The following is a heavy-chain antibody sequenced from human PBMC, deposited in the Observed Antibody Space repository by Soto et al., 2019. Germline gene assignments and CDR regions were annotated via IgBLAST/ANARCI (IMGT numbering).Heavy chain of an antibody. CDR3: ARVGDMTYKD. V-gene: IGHV3-23*01. J-gene: IGHJ4*02. D-gene: IGHD3-3*01. CDR2: ISGSGGTI. Sequence: EVQLLESGGGLVQPGGSLRLSCAASGFTFSSYAMSWVRQAPGKGLEWVSAISGSGGTIYYADSVKGRFTISRDNAENSLYLQMNSLRAEDTAVYYCARVGDMTYKDWGQGTLVTVSS. CDR1: GFTFSSYA.